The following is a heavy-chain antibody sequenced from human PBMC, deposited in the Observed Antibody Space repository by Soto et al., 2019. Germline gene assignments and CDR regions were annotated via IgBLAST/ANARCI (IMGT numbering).Heavy chain of an antibody. D-gene: IGHD6-19*01. V-gene: IGHV4-59*01. CDR1: GGSISTYY. CDR2: IYYSVST. Sequence: SETLSLTCTVSGGSISTYYWSWIRQPPGQGLEWIGYIYYSVSTSYNPSIKSRVTISVETSKNQFSQMLRYVTAADTAVYYGASDRSSGWDQGYGMDVWGQGTTVTVSS. CDR3: ASDRSSGWDQGYGMDV. J-gene: IGHJ6*02.